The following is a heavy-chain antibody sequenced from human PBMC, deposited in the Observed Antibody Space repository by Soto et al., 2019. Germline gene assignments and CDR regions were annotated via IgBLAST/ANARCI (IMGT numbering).Heavy chain of an antibody. CDR2: ISAYNGNT. CDR1: GYTFTSYG. CDR3: ARSLSAYHDFWSGYLGFNWFDP. J-gene: IGHJ5*02. D-gene: IGHD3-3*01. Sequence: ASVKVSCKASGYTFTSYGISWVRQAPGQGLEWMGWISAYNGNTNYAQKLQGRVTMTTDTSTSTAYMELRSLRSDDTAVYYCARSLSAYHDFWSGYLGFNWFDPWGQGTLVTVSS. V-gene: IGHV1-18*01.